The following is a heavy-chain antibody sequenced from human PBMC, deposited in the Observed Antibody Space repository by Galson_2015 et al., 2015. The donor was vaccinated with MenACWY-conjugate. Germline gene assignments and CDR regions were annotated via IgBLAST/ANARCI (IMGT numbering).Heavy chain of an antibody. D-gene: IGHD6-19*01. CDR2: INRDGSST. J-gene: IGHJ4*02. CDR3: ARDPVDGSGHFDY. V-gene: IGHV3-74*01. Sequence: SLRLSCAASGFTFSSYWMYWVRQAPGKGLVWVAHINRDGSSTSYADSVKGRFTISRDNAKNMLYLQMNSLRAEDTAVYYCARDPVDGSGHFDYWGQGTLVTVSS. CDR1: GFTFSSYW.